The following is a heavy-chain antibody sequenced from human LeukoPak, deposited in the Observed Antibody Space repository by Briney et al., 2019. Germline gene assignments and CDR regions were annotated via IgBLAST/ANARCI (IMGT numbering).Heavy chain of an antibody. J-gene: IGHJ4*02. V-gene: IGHV3-20*04. D-gene: IGHD6-13*01. CDR3: ARGSSFSNF. Sequence: GGSLRLSCAASGFNFDEYGMTWVRQAPGKGLELVSGINWNGGSRGYADSVKGRFTISRDNAKKFLYLQMNSLRAEDTAFYYCARGSSFSNFWGQGILVTVSS. CDR1: GFNFDEYG. CDR2: INWNGGSR.